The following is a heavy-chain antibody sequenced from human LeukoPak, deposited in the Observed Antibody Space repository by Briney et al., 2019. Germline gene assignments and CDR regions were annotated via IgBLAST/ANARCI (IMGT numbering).Heavy chain of an antibody. CDR3: ARGVGWGYYYYYMDV. CDR1: GYTFTSYD. D-gene: IGHD6-19*01. CDR2: INPNSGNT. J-gene: IGHJ6*03. V-gene: IGHV1-8*01. Sequence: ASVKVSCKASGYTFTSYDINWVRQATGQGLEGMGWINPNSGNTCYAQKFQGRVTMTRNTSISTAYMELSSLRSEDTAVYYCARGVGWGYYYYYMDVWGKGTTVTISS.